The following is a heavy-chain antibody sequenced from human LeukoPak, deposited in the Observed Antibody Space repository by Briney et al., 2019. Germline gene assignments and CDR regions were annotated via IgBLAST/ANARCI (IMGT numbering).Heavy chain of an antibody. D-gene: IGHD2-2*01. CDR3: ARDGPFDIVVVPAAIGDY. CDR2: ISAYNGNT. J-gene: IGHJ4*02. V-gene: IGHV1-18*01. CDR1: GYSLITYG. Sequence: ASVKVSCKAAGYSLITYGISWVRQAPGQGLEWMGWISAYNGNTNYAQKLQGRVTMTTDTSTSTAYMELRSLRSDDTAVYYCARDGPFDIVVVPAAIGDYWGQGTLVTVSS.